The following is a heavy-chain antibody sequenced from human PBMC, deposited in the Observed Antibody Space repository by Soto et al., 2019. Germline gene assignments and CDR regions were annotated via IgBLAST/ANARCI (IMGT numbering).Heavy chain of an antibody. J-gene: IGHJ5*02. CDR3: ARAKNYDFWSGSASDGVGFDP. CDR1: GFTFSSYS. V-gene: IGHV3-48*01. D-gene: IGHD3-3*01. Sequence: GGSLRLSCAASGFTFSSYSMNWVRQAPGKGLEWVSYISSSSSTIYYADSVKGRFTISRDNAKNSLYLQMNSLRAEDTAVYYCARAKNYDFWSGSASDGVGFDPWGQGTLVTVSS. CDR2: ISSSSSTI.